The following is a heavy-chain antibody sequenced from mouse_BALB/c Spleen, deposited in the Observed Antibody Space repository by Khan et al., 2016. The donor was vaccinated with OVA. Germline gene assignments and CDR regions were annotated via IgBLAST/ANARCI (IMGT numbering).Heavy chain of an antibody. D-gene: IGHD2-2*01. J-gene: IGHJ3*01. CDR2: ISYSGNT. Sequence: EVQLQELGPGLVKPSQSLSLTCTVTGYSITSEYTWNWIRQFPGHKLEWMGFISYSGNTRYNPSLKSRISITRDTSKNQFFLQLNSVISEDTATYYCARKDYYAYDPFPYWGQGTLVTVSA. CDR3: ARKDYYAYDPFPY. CDR1: GYSITSEYT. V-gene: IGHV3-2*02.